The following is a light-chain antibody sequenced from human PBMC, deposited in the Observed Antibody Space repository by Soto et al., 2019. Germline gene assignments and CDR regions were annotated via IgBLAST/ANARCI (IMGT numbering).Light chain of an antibody. V-gene: IGKV3-15*01. Sequence: EILMSQSPATLSVSPGETATLSCRASQSVSTKLAWYQQKPGQAPRLLIYGASTRATGVPARFSGWGSGTEFTLTISSLQSEDFAVYYCQQYHNWPTITFGQGTRLEIK. J-gene: IGKJ5*01. CDR2: GAS. CDR3: QQYHNWPTIT. CDR1: QSVSTK.